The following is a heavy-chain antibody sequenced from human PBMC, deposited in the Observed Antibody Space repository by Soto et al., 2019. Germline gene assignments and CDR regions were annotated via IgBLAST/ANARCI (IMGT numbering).Heavy chain of an antibody. CDR1: GYSFTSYW. D-gene: IGHD6-19*01. CDR2: LDPSGSHT. V-gene: IGHV5-10-1*01. CDR3: ARLHLGSSGWYLPGNY. J-gene: IGHJ4*02. Sequence: GESLKISCKGSGYSFTSYWISWVRQMPGKGLEWMGKLDPSGSHTNYSPTFQGHVTFSADESTSTAYLQWSSLKASDTAIYYCARLHLGSSGWYLPGNYWGLGTLVTVSS.